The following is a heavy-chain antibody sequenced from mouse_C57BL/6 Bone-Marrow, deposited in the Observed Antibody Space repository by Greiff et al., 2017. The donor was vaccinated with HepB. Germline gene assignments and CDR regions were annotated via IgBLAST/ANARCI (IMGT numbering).Heavy chain of an antibody. J-gene: IGHJ4*01. V-gene: IGHV5-12*01. CDR3: ARQALRGAMDD. D-gene: IGHD2-12*01. CDR1: GFTFSDYY. CDR2: ISNGGGST. Sequence: EVQRVESGGGLVQPGGSLKLSCAASGFTFSDYYMYWVRQTPEKRLEWVAYISNGGGSTYYPDTVKGRFTISRDNAKNTLYLQMSRLKSEDTAMYYCARQALRGAMDDWGQGTSVTVSS.